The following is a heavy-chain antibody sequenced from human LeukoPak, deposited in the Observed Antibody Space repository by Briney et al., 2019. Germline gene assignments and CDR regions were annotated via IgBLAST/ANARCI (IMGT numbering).Heavy chain of an antibody. D-gene: IGHD3-9*01. V-gene: IGHV4-34*01. CDR1: GGSFSGYY. CDR2: INHSGST. J-gene: IGHJ3*02. Sequence: PSETLSLTCAVYGGSFSGYYWSWIRQPPGKGPEWIGEINHSGSTNYNPSLKSRVTISVDTSKNQFSLKLSSVTAADTAVYYCARAEILTGYCRRKNAFDIWGQGTMVTVSS. CDR3: ARAEILTGYCRRKNAFDI.